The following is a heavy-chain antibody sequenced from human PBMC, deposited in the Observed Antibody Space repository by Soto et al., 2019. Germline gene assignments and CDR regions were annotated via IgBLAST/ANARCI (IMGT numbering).Heavy chain of an antibody. CDR3: AKEVWSGPMDV. J-gene: IGHJ6*02. CDR1: GFTFSSYG. D-gene: IGHD3-3*01. V-gene: IGHV3-30*18. CDR2: ISYDGSNK. Sequence: QVQLVESGGGVVQPGRSLRLSCAASGFTFSSYGMHWVRQAPGKGLDWVAGISYDGSNKNYADFVKGGFTISRDNSKNTKYLQMKSLRAEDTAVYYCAKEVWSGPMDVWGQGTTVTVSS.